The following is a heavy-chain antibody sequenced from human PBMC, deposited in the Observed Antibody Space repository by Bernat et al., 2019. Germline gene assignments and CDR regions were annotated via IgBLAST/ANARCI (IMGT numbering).Heavy chain of an antibody. V-gene: IGHV3-23*01. CDR2: IGASGGST. CDR3: AKGLGGNGNYDYYMDD. J-gene: IGHJ6*03. Sequence: EVQLLESGGGLVQPGGSLRLSCAASGFTFSSYAMTWVRQAPGKGLEWVSGIGASGGSTYYADSVKGRFTISRDNSKNTLYLQMNSLRAEDTSVYYCAKGLGGNGNYDYYMDDRDKGTTVNVSS. CDR1: GFTFSSYA.